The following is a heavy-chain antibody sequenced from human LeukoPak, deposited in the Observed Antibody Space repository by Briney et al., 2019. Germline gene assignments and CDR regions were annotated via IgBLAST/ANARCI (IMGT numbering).Heavy chain of an antibody. Sequence: GGSLRLSCAASGFTFDDYATHWVRQAPGKGLEWVSGISWNSGSIGYADSVKGRFTISRDNAKNSLYLQMNSLRAEDTALYYCAKGVGVLHDSSGYPDYWGQGTLVTISS. V-gene: IGHV3-9*01. CDR3: AKGVGVLHDSSGYPDY. CDR2: ISWNSGSI. J-gene: IGHJ4*02. D-gene: IGHD3-22*01. CDR1: GFTFDDYA.